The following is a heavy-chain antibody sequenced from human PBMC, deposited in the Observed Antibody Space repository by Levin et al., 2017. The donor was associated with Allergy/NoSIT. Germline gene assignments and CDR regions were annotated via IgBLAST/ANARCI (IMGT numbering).Heavy chain of an antibody. CDR2: IGTTDDT. CDR1: GFNFGNYD. CDR3: GRGRYRDTSGHAWFDP. Sequence: SCVASGFNFGNYDMHWVRQVPGKGLEWVSAIGTTDDTYYPDSVKGRFTISREDGKNSVYLQLTNLRVEDTAVYYCGRGRYRDTSGHAWFDPWGQGTLVTVSS. J-gene: IGHJ5*02. D-gene: IGHD5-12*01. V-gene: IGHV3-13*04.